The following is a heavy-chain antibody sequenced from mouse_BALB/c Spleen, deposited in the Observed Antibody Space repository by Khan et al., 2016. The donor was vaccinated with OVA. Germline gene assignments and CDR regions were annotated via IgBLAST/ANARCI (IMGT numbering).Heavy chain of an antibody. V-gene: IGHV14-3*02. J-gene: IGHJ4*01. CDR2: IDPATGNI. D-gene: IGHD1-2*01. CDR3: ARTEIHYYGSDAMDY. CDR1: GFNIKDTY. Sequence: VRLQQSGAELVKPGASVKLSCTASGFNIKDTYIHWVKQRPEQGLEWIGRIDPATGNIKYDPKFQGKATITADKTSNPANLHLSSLTSEDTAVYDCARTEIHYYGSDAMDYWGQGPSVTVAS.